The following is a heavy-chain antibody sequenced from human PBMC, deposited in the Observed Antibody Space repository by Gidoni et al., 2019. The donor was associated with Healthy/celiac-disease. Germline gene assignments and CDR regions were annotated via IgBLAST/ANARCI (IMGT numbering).Heavy chain of an antibody. Sequence: QVQLVQSGAEVKKPGPSVKVSCKASGYTFTSSDIHWVRQATGQGLEWMGWMNPNSGNTGYAQKFKGRVTMTRNTSISTAYMELSSLRSEDTAVYYCARVSVLWFGELSPYYYYYGMDVWGQGTTVTVSS. J-gene: IGHJ6*02. CDR2: MNPNSGNT. D-gene: IGHD3-10*01. CDR3: ARVSVLWFGELSPYYYYYGMDV. CDR1: GYTFTSSD. V-gene: IGHV1-8*01.